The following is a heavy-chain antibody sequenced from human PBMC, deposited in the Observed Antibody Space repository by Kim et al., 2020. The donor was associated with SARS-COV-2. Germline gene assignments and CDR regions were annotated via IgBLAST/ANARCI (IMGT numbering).Heavy chain of an antibody. CDR2: GST. Sequence: GSTYYNPSRKSRVTISVDTSKNQFSLKLSSVTAADTAVYYCANLYGDYDYWGQGTLVTVSS. V-gene: IGHV4-39*01. D-gene: IGHD4-17*01. J-gene: IGHJ4*02. CDR3: ANLYGDYDY.